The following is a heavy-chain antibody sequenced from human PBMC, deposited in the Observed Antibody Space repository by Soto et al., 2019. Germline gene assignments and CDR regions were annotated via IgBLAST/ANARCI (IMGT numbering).Heavy chain of an antibody. CDR2: INSDGSST. V-gene: IGHV3-74*01. Sequence: EVQLVESGGGLVQPGGSLRLSCGASGFTFSTYNMHWVRQGPGKGLVWVSRINSDGSSTRYADSVKGRFTISRDNAKNTLYLQMNSLRVEDTAMSYCARGGAVSSGWYDGHWGRGTLVTVSS. D-gene: IGHD6-19*01. J-gene: IGHJ4*02. CDR3: ARGGAVSSGWYDGH. CDR1: GFTFSTYN.